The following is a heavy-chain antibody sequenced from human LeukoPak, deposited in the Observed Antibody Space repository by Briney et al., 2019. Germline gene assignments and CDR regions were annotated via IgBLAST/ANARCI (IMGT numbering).Heavy chain of an antibody. V-gene: IGHV3-30-3*01. CDR2: ISYDESQK. CDR3: ARAYDSSWHNFDY. Sequence: PGGSLRLSCAASGFTLSSFTMHWVRHNPGKGLEWVAVISYDESQKWYADSVKGRFTISRDISKNTLYLEMDSLRGEDTADYYCARAYDSSWHNFDYWGQGSLVTVSS. CDR1: GFTLSSFT. J-gene: IGHJ4*02. D-gene: IGHD6-13*01.